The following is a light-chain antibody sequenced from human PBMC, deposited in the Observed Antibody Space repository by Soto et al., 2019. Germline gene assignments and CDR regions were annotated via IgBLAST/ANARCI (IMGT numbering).Light chain of an antibody. CDR3: QQYGSSPWT. V-gene: IGKV3-20*01. J-gene: IGKJ1*01. CDR2: GAS. Sequence: DIVLTQSPGTLSLSPGERATLSCRASQSVSSSYLAWYQQKPGQAPRLLIYGASSRATGIPDRFSGSGSETDFTLTISRLEPEDFAVYYCQQYGSSPWTFGQGTKVDIK. CDR1: QSVSSSY.